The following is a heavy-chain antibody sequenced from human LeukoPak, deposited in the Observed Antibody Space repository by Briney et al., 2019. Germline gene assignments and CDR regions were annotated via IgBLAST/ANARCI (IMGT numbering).Heavy chain of an antibody. CDR2: IYYSGST. J-gene: IGHJ5*02. CDR3: ARRRQTGGDNGLHNWFDP. D-gene: IGHD2-21*01. CDR1: GGSISSSSYY. V-gene: IGHV4-39*01. Sequence: SETLSLTCTVSGGSISSSSYYWGWIRQPPGKGLEWIGSIYYSGSTYYNPSLKSRVTISVDTSKNQFSLKLSSVTAADTAVYYCARRRQTGGDNGLHNWFDPWGQGILVTVSS.